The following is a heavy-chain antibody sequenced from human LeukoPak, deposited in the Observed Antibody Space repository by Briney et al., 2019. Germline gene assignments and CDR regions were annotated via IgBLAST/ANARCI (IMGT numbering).Heavy chain of an antibody. D-gene: IGHD6-13*01. Sequence: ASVKVSCKASGYTFTSYDINWVRQATGQGLEWMGWMNPNSGNTGYAQKSQGRVTMTRNTSMSTAYMELSILRSEDTAVYYCARDGSGYSSSWYDYYYYYGMDVWGQGTTVTVSS. CDR2: MNPNSGNT. J-gene: IGHJ6*02. CDR3: ARDGSGYSSSWYDYYYYYGMDV. CDR1: GYTFTSYD. V-gene: IGHV1-8*01.